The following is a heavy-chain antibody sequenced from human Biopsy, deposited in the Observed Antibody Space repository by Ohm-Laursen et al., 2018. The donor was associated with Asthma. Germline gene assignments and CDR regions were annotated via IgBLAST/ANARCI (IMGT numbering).Heavy chain of an antibody. CDR3: VKDTYEDDCGYYTFDV. CDR2: IKTNGRGA. CDR1: GFTFGNFA. V-gene: IGHV3-23*01. D-gene: IGHD3-22*01. J-gene: IGHJ3*01. Sequence: SLRLSCAASGFTFGNFAMSWARQAPGKGLEWVSTIKTNGRGADYPNPAKGRFTISRDDSKNTLYLQMSSLRAEDTAVYYCVKDTYEDDCGYYTFDVWGQGTMVTVSS.